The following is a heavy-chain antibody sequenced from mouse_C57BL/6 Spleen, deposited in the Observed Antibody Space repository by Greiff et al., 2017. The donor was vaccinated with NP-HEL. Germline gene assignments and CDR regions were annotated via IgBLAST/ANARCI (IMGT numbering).Heavy chain of an antibody. J-gene: IGHJ2*01. Sequence: EVQLQQSGPELVKPGASVKISCKASGYTFTDYYMNWVKQSHGKSLEWIGDINPNNGGTSYNQKFKGKATLTVDKSSSTAYMELRSLTSEDSAVYYCARADWDYWGQSTTLTVSS. CDR1: GYTFTDYY. V-gene: IGHV1-26*01. CDR2: INPNNGGT. CDR3: ARADWDY. D-gene: IGHD4-1*01.